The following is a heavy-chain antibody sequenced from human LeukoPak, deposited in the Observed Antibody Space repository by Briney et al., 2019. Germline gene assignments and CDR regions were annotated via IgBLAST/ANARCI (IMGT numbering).Heavy chain of an antibody. CDR2: ITSKADYYAT. J-gene: IGHJ4*02. CDR1: GYTFTCYY. Sequence: KVSCKASGYTFTCYYMHWVRQASGKGLQWVGRITSKADYYATAYAASVKDRFTISRDDSKNTAYLQMNSLKTEDTAVYYCSRGGPYSDYWGQGTLVTVSS. CDR3: SRGGPYSDY. V-gene: IGHV3-73*01. D-gene: IGHD3-10*01.